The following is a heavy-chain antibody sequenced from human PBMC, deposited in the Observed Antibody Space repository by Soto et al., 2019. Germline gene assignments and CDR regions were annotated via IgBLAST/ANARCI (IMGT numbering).Heavy chain of an antibody. V-gene: IGHV3-53*04. CDR1: GFTVSSNY. Sequence: GGSLRLSCAASGFTVSSNYMSWVRQAPGKGQEWVSVIYSGGSTYYADSVKGRFTISRHNSKNTLYLQMNSLRAEDTAVYYCARGLSLSCPFYYYSEVWGNAPRVTVSS. CDR2: IYSGGST. J-gene: IGHJ6*03. CDR3: ARGLSLSCPFYYYSEV.